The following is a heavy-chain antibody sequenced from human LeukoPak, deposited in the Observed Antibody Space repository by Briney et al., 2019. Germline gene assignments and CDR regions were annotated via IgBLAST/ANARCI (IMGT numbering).Heavy chain of an antibody. CDR1: GFTSSSYA. D-gene: IGHD2-15*01. V-gene: IGHV3-30*04. CDR2: ISYDGSNK. Sequence: GRSLRLSCAASGFTSSSYAMHWVRQAPGKGLEWVAVISYDGSNKYYADSVKGRFTISRDNSKNTLYLQMNSLRAEDTAVYYCARDEGYCSGGSCYFQYYFDYWGQGTLVTVSS. CDR3: ARDEGYCSGGSCYFQYYFDY. J-gene: IGHJ4*02.